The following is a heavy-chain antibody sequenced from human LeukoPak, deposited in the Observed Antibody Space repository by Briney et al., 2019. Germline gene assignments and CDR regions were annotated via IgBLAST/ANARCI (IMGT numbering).Heavy chain of an antibody. CDR2: IYYSGST. CDR1: GGSISSGGYY. V-gene: IGHV4-31*03. J-gene: IGHJ4*02. Sequence: SETLSLTCTVSGGSISSGGYYWSWIRQHPGKGLEGIGYIYYSGSTYYNPSLKSRVTISVDTSKNQFSLKLSSVTAADTAVYYCARDEPEMATIYWGQGTLVTVSS. D-gene: IGHD5-24*01. CDR3: ARDEPEMATIY.